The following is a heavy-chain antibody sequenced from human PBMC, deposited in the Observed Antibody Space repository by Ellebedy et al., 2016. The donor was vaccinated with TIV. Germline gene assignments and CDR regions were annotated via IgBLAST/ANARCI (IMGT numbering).Heavy chain of an antibody. CDR1: GFSFSSSA. CDR3: AADPEYSSSSWFDY. Sequence: ASVKVSCKASGFSFSSSAVQWVRQARGQPLEWIGWIVLGSGNTNSAPKFQERVTITRDVSTSTVYMELSSLRSEDTGVYYCAADPEYSSSSWFDYWGQGTLVSVSS. V-gene: IGHV1-58*01. CDR2: IVLGSGNT. J-gene: IGHJ4*02. D-gene: IGHD6-6*01.